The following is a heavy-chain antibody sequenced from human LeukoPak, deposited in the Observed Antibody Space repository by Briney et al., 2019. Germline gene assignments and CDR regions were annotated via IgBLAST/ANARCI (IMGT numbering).Heavy chain of an antibody. CDR2: ITNDGSST. V-gene: IGHV3-74*01. J-gene: IGHJ4*02. CDR1: GFTFGNYW. Sequence: GGSLRLSCAASGFTFGNYWMHWVRQAPGKGLVWVSRITNDGSSTSDADTVEGRFTISGDNAKNTLYLQMNSLRVEDTAVYYCAREGPWPVDYWGQGTLVTVSS. D-gene: IGHD6-19*01. CDR3: AREGPWPVDY.